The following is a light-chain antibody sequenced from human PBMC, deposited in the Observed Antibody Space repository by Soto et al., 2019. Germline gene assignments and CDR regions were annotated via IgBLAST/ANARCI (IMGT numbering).Light chain of an antibody. CDR2: AAS. V-gene: IGKV3-20*01. CDR3: QQYGTSLT. CDR1: QNIKNNF. Sequence: IVLTQSPGTLSLSPGEGATLSCRASQNIKNNFLAWYQQRPGPAPRLLIHAASIRATSTPDRITGSASGTDFTLIISRLEHEDFAVYYCQQYGTSLTFGGGTRVEIK. J-gene: IGKJ4*01.